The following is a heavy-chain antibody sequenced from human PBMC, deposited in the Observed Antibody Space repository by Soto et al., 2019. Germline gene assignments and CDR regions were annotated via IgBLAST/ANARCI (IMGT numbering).Heavy chain of an antibody. CDR3: AFGNLSYYFDF. D-gene: IGHD3-16*01. CDR1: GFTFSGFG. Sequence: VGSLRLSCAASGFTFSGFGMHWVRQAPGKGLEWVAIIWYDGSDKYYADSVKGRFTISRDNSKNTLYLQMNSLRAEDTAVYHCAFGNLSYYFDFWGQGTPVTVSS. V-gene: IGHV3-33*01. CDR2: IWYDGSDK. J-gene: IGHJ4*02.